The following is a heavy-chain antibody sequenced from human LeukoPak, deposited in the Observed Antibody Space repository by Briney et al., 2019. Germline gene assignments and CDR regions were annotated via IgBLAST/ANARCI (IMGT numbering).Heavy chain of an antibody. V-gene: IGHV3-15*07. CDR3: ATTRTY. Sequence: GSLRLSCAASGFTFSSTWMNWVRQAPGKGLEWVGRIKSKSDGGTIDYAAPVKGRFTISRDDSKNTLNLQMHSLTTEDTAVYYCATTRTYWGQGTLVTVSS. CDR1: GFTFSSTW. CDR2: IKSKSDGGTI. J-gene: IGHJ4*02.